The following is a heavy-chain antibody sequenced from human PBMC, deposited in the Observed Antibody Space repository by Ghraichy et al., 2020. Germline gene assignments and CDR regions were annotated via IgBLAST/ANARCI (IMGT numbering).Heavy chain of an antibody. CDR2: IYYSGST. CDR1: GGSISSYY. V-gene: IGHV4-59*08. Sequence: SETLSLTCTVSGGSISSYYWSWIRQPPGKGLEWIGYIYYSGSTNYNPSLKSRVTISVDTSKNQFSLKLSPVTAADTAVYYCARLFLSPMGGIAGFDYWGQGTLVTVSS. CDR3: ARLFLSPMGGIAGFDY. D-gene: IGHD3-16*01. J-gene: IGHJ4*02.